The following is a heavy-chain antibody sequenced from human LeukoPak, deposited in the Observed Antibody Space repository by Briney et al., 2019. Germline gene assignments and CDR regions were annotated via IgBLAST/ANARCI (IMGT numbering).Heavy chain of an antibody. D-gene: IGHD3-16*02. CDR1: GYTFTSYA. Sequence: ASVKVSCKASGYTFTSYAMNWVRQAPGQGLEWMGWINTNTGNPTYAQGFTGRFVFSLDTSVSTAYLQISSLKAEDTAVYYCARGRREDDYVWGSYRYPFDPWGQGTLVTVSS. CDR3: ARGRREDDYVWGSYRYPFDP. CDR2: INTNTGNP. J-gene: IGHJ5*02. V-gene: IGHV7-4-1*02.